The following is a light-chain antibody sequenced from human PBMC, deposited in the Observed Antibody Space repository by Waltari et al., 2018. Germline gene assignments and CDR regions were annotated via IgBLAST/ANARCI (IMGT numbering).Light chain of an antibody. CDR3: CSYVGGGTLI. J-gene: IGLJ2*01. CDR1: SNAIGGSNF. V-gene: IGLV2-23*02. Sequence: QSARTPPASVSGSPGQSITITCLGTSNAIGGSNFVSWYQQHPGKAPKLMIYEVSQRPSGVSNRFSGSKSGNTASLTISGLQAEDEADYFCCSYVGGGTLIFGGGTNVTVL. CDR2: EVS.